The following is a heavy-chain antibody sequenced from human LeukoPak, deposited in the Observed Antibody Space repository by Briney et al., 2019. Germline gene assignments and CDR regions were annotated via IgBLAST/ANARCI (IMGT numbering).Heavy chain of an antibody. CDR2: INPSGGDT. CDR1: GFTFSSYY. Sequence: GASAKVSCKASGFTFSSYYMHWVRQAPGQGLEWMGLINPSGGDTSYAQKFQGRVTMTRDTSTSTVYMELRSLRSDDTAVYYCARANFLYCSSSTCLFDYWGQGTLVTVSS. J-gene: IGHJ4*02. CDR3: ARANFLYCSSSTCLFDY. V-gene: IGHV1-46*01. D-gene: IGHD2-2*01.